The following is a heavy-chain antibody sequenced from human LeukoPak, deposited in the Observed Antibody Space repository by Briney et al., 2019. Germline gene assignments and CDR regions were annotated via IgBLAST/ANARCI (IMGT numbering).Heavy chain of an antibody. Sequence: GPSVNVSCKASGYTFTRYYMHWVREDPGQGLEWMGIINPNGCNTSYAQKFQGRVTMTKDTSTSTVYMELSSLRSEDTAVYYCARDPRYCSGGSCYNFRFDPWGQGTLVTVSS. CDR2: INPNGCNT. CDR3: ARDPRYCSGGSCYNFRFDP. J-gene: IGHJ5*02. CDR1: GYTFTRYY. D-gene: IGHD2-15*01. V-gene: IGHV1-46*01.